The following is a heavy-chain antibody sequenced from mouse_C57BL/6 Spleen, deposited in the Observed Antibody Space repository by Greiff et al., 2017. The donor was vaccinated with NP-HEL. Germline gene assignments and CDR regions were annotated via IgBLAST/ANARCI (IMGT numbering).Heavy chain of an antibody. D-gene: IGHD2-3*01. CDR1: GYTFTDHT. CDR3: ARGDGYYVGAMDY. J-gene: IGHJ4*01. V-gene: IGHV1-78*01. CDR2: IYPRDGST. Sequence: VMLVESDAELVKPGASVKISCKVSGYTFTDHTIHWMKQRPEQGLEWIGYIYPRDGSTKYNEKFKGKATLTADKSSSTAYMQLNSLTSEDSAVYFCARGDGYYVGAMDYWGQGTSVTVSS.